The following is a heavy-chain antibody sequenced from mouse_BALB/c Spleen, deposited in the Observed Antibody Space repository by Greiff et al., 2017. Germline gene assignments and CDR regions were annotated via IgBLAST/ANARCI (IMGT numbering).Heavy chain of an antibody. Sequence: EVQLQQSGAELVKPGASVKLSCTASGFNIKDTYMHWVKQRPEQGLEWIGRIDPANGNTKYDPKFQGKATITADTSSNTAYLQLSSLTSEDTAVYYCANYGSRGYAMDYWGQGTSVTVSS. CDR2: IDPANGNT. J-gene: IGHJ4*01. CDR1: GFNIKDTY. D-gene: IGHD1-1*01. V-gene: IGHV14-3*02. CDR3: ANYGSRGYAMDY.